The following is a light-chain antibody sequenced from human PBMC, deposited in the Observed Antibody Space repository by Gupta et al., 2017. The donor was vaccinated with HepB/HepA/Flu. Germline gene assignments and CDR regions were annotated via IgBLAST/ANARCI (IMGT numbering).Light chain of an antibody. CDR3: GTWDSSLSAVV. V-gene: IGLV1-51*01. CDR1: SSNIGNNY. Sequence: QSVLTQPPSVSAAPGQKVTISVSGSSSNIGNNYVSWYQQHPGTAPKLPIYDNNKRPSGIPDRFSGSKSGPSATLGITGLQTGDEADYYCGTWDSSLSAVVFGGGTKLTVL. J-gene: IGLJ2*01. CDR2: DNN.